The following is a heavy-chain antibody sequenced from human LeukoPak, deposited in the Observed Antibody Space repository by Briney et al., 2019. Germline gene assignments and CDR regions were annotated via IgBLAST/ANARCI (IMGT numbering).Heavy chain of an antibody. J-gene: IGHJ3*02. D-gene: IGHD6-6*01. CDR1: GFTFSSYG. V-gene: IGHV3-30*03. CDR3: ARAGGGVAARPGGDAFDI. CDR2: ISYDGSNK. Sequence: GGSLRLSCAASGFTFSSYGIHWVRQAPGKGLEWVAVISYDGSNKYYADSVKGRFTISRDNSKNTLYLQMNSLRAEDTAVYYCARAGGGVAARPGGDAFDIWGQGTMVTVSS.